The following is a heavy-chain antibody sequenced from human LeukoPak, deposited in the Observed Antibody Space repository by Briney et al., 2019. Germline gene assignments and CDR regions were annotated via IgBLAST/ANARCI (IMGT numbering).Heavy chain of an antibody. CDR3: ASAYYYGSGSYGHDY. D-gene: IGHD3-10*01. CDR2: IIPILGIA. CDR1: GGTFSSYA. J-gene: IGHJ4*02. V-gene: IGHV1-69*04. Sequence: GASVKVSCKASGGTFSSYAISWVRQAPGQGLEWMGRIIPILGIANYAQKFQGRVTITADKSTSTASMELSSLRSEDTAVYYCASAYYYGSGSYGHDYWGQGTLVTVSS.